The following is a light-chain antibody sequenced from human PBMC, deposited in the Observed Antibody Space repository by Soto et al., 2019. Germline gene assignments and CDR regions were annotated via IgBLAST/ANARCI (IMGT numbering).Light chain of an antibody. J-gene: IGLJ1*01. CDR3: SSYAGSNNLGV. Sequence: QSVLTQPPSASGSPGQPVTISCTGTSSDVGGYNYVSWYQQHPGKAPKLMIYEVSKRPSGVPDRFSGSKSGNTASLTVSGLQAEDEADYYCSSYAGSNNLGVFGTGTKLTVL. CDR2: EVS. CDR1: SSDVGGYNY. V-gene: IGLV2-8*01.